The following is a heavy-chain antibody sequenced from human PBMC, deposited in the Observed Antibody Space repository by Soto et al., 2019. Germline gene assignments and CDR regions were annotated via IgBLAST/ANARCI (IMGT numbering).Heavy chain of an antibody. CDR3: ARDWMDTAMVGNY. Sequence: QVQLVQSGAEVKKPGASVKVSCKASGYTFTSYAMHWVRQAPGQRLEWMGWINAGNGNTKYSQKFQGRVTITRDTSASTAYMELSSLRSEDTAVYYCARDWMDTAMVGNYWGQGTLVTVSS. CDR2: INAGNGNT. CDR1: GYTFTSYA. J-gene: IGHJ4*02. V-gene: IGHV1-3*01. D-gene: IGHD5-18*01.